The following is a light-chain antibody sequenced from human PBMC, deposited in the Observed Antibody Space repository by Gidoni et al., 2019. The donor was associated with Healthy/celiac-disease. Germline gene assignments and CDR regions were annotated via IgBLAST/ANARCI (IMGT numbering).Light chain of an antibody. V-gene: IGKV1-39*01. CDR1: QSISSY. Sequence: DIQMTQSASSLSASVGDRVTITCRASQSISSYLNWYQQKPGKARKLLIYAASSLQSGVPSRFSGSGSGTDFTLTISSLQPEDFATYYCQQSYSTPRTFGGGTKVEIK. CDR2: AAS. CDR3: QQSYSTPRT. J-gene: IGKJ4*01.